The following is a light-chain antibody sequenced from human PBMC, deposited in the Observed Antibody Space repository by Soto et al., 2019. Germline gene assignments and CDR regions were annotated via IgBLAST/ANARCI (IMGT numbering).Light chain of an antibody. V-gene: IGKV3-15*01. CDR1: QNIRSN. CDR3: QQYNNWPPFT. CDR2: ETS. J-gene: IGKJ3*01. Sequence: EIVMTQSPGTLSVSPGERATLSCRASQNIRSNLAWYQQKPGQAPRRLIYETSSRAPGIPARFSGSGSGTEFTLTISRLQSEDFAVYHCQQYNNWPPFTFGPGTKVDIK.